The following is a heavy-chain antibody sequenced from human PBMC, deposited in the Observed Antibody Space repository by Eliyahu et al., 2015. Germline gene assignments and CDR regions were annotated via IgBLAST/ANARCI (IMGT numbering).Heavy chain of an antibody. D-gene: IGHD3-3*01. CDR3: ARGLRFLEWLPFDP. CDR1: GGSISSYY. V-gene: IGHV4-59*01. Sequence: QVQLQESGPGLVKPSETLSLTCTVSGGSISSYYWSWIRQPPGKGLEWIGYIYYSGSTNYNPSLKSRVTISVDTSKNQFSLKLSSVTAADTAVYYCARGLRFLEWLPFDPWGQGTLVTVSS. J-gene: IGHJ5*02. CDR2: IYYSGST.